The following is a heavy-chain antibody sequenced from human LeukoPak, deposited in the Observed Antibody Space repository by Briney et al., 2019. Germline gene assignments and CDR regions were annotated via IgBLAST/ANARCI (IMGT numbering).Heavy chain of an antibody. CDR1: GGSFSGYY. V-gene: IGHV4-34*01. CDR2: INHSGST. Sequence: SETLSLTCAVHGGSFSGYYWSWIRQPPGKGLEWIGEINHSGSTNYNPSLKSRVTISVDTSKNQFSLKLSSVTAADTAVYYCARGRGSGKNYYGMDVWGKGTTVTVSS. D-gene: IGHD3-10*01. J-gene: IGHJ6*04. CDR3: ARGRGSGKNYYGMDV.